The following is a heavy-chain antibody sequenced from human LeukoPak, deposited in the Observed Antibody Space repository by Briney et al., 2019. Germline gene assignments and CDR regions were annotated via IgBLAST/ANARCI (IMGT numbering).Heavy chain of an antibody. Sequence: AETLSLTCAVSGYSISSGYYWGWIRQPPGEGLEWIGSIYHSGSTYYNPSLKSRVTISVDTSKNQLSLKLSSVTAADTAVYYCAREVPYCSGGSCYSDAFDIWGQGTMVTVSS. J-gene: IGHJ3*02. CDR3: AREVPYCSGGSCYSDAFDI. V-gene: IGHV4-38-2*02. CDR1: GYSISSGYY. CDR2: IYHSGST. D-gene: IGHD2-15*01.